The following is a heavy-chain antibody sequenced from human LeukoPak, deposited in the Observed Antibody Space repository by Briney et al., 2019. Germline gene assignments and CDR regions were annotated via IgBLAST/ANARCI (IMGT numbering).Heavy chain of an antibody. CDR2: IYSSGST. J-gene: IGHJ4*01. CDR3: AKSDGYGLIDY. CDR1: GVSISSSTYY. Sequence: KTSETLSLTCTVSGVSISSSTYYWGWLRQPRGKGLEWIGSIYSSGSTYYNSSLKSRVTISIDTSKNQVSLKMSFVAAADTAVYYCAKSDGYGLIDYWGQGTLVTVSS. V-gene: IGHV4-39*01. D-gene: IGHD2-21*02.